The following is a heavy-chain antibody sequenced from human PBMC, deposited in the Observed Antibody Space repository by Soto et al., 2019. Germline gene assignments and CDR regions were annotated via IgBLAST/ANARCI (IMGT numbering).Heavy chain of an antibody. V-gene: IGHV3-30*18. Sequence: QVQLVESGGGVVQPGRSLRLSCAASGFTFSSYGMHWVRQAPGKGLEWVAVISYDGSNKYYADSVKGRFTISRDNSKNTLYLQMNSLRAEGTAVYYCAKAGMRYCSGGSCYHWFDPWGQGTLVTVSS. D-gene: IGHD2-15*01. CDR1: GFTFSSYG. J-gene: IGHJ5*02. CDR3: AKAGMRYCSGGSCYHWFDP. CDR2: ISYDGSNK.